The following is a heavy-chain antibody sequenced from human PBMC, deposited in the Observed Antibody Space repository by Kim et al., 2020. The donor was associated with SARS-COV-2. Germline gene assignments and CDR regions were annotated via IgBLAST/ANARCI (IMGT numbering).Heavy chain of an antibody. CDR2: FSYSGST. V-gene: IGHV4-39*01. J-gene: IGHJ4*02. D-gene: IGHD3-10*01. CDR1: GASIKNSNSY. Sequence: SETLSLTCSVSGASIKNSNSYWGWIRQSPGKCLEWIGSFSYSGSTYYNPSLKSRVTISVDTSNNHLSLTLRSATAADTALYYCARQATRLLSFVALAFYDYGRQGPLVAVS. CDR3: ARQATRLLSFVALAFYDY.